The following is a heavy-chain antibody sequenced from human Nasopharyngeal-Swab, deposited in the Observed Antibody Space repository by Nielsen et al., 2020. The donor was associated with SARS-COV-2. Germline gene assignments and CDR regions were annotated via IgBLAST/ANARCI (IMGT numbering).Heavy chain of an antibody. V-gene: IGHV3-48*03. Sequence: GGSLRLSCAASGFTFSSYEMNWVRQAPGKGLEWVSYISSSGSTIYYADSVKGRFTISRDNAKNSLYLQMNSPRAEDTAVYYCARGWGIAARSGWFDPWGQGTLVTVSS. CDR3: ARGWGIAARSGWFDP. CDR1: GFTFSSYE. J-gene: IGHJ5*02. D-gene: IGHD6-6*01. CDR2: ISSSGSTI.